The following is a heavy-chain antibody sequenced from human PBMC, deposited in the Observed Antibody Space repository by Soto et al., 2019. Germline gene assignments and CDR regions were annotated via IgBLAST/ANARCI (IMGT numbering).Heavy chain of an antibody. D-gene: IGHD6-6*01. J-gene: IGHJ6*02. CDR2: IYYSGST. V-gene: IGHV4-30-4*01. CDR1: GGSISSGDYY. Sequence: PSETLSLTCTVSGGSISSGDYYWSWIRHPPGKGLEWIGYIYYSGSTYYNPSLKSRVTISVDTSKNQFSLKLSSVTAADTAVYYCSSSGTYYYYGMDVWGQGTTVTVSS. CDR3: SSSGTYYYYGMDV.